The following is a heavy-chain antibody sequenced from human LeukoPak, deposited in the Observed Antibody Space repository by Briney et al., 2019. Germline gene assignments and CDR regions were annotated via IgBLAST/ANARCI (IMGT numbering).Heavy chain of an antibody. D-gene: IGHD3-22*01. J-gene: IGHJ4*02. CDR1: GGSISSSSYY. CDR3: ARMFRGYYYDSSGPNYFDY. V-gene: IGHV4-61*01. CDR2: IYYSGST. Sequence: ETLSLTCTVSGGSISSSSYYWSWIRQPPGKGLEWIGYIYYSGSTNYNPSLKSRVTISVDTSKNQFSLKLSSVTAADTAVYYCARMFRGYYYDSSGPNYFDYWGQGTLVTVSS.